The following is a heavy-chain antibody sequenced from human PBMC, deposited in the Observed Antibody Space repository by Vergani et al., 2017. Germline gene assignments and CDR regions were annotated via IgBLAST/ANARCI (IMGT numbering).Heavy chain of an antibody. J-gene: IGHJ4*02. CDR3: AKDLTGYFDY. V-gene: IGHV3-23*01. CDR2: ISGSGGST. CDR1: GFTFSSDA. D-gene: IGHD1-14*01. Sequence: EVQLLESGGGLVQPGGSLRLSCAASGFTFSSDAMGWVRQAPGKGLEWVSAISGSGGSTYYADAVKGRFTISRDNAKNTLYLQMNSLRAEDTAVYYCAKDLTGYFDYWGQGTLVTVSS.